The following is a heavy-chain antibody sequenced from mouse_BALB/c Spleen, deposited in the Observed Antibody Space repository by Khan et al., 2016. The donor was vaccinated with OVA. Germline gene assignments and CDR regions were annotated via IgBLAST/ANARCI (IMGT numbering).Heavy chain of an antibody. CDR1: GYSITSEYA. CDR3: ARKDYYDYDPFPY. D-gene: IGHD2-4*01. Sequence: EVQLQESGPGLVKPSQSLSLTCTVTGYSITSEYAWNWIRQFPGDKLEWMGYINYSGNTRFNPSLKSRTYITREKSKNQFFLQLNSVTNEDTATYYCARKDYYDYDPFPYWGQGTLVTVSA. J-gene: IGHJ3*01. CDR2: INYSGNT. V-gene: IGHV3-2*02.